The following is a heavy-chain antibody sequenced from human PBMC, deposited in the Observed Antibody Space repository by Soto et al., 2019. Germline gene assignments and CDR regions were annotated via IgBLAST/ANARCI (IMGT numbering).Heavy chain of an antibody. CDR2: IKSKTDGGTT. CDR1: GFTFSNAW. Sequence: GGSLRLSCAASGFTFSNAWMNWVRQAPGKGLEWVCRIKSKTDGGTTDYAAPVKGRFTISRDDSKTTVYLQMNSLKTEDTAVYYCTTGHTKYYYDSSGYYYKDYWGQGTLVTVSS. CDR3: TTGHTKYYYDSSGYYYKDY. V-gene: IGHV3-15*07. J-gene: IGHJ4*02. D-gene: IGHD3-22*01.